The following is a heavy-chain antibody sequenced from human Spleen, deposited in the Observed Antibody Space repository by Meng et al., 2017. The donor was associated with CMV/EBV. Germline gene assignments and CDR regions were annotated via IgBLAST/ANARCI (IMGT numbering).Heavy chain of an antibody. D-gene: IGHD6-13*01. Sequence: GGSLTLSCAVSGFSFNNAWMSWVRQAPGKGLEWVSAITGSGDSTYYADSVKGWFTISRDTSKNTLYLQMNGLRAEDTALYYCAKDYSSPRRYYGMDVWGQGTTVTVSS. V-gene: IGHV3-23*01. CDR3: AKDYSSPRRYYGMDV. CDR2: ITGSGDST. J-gene: IGHJ6*02. CDR1: GFSFNNAW.